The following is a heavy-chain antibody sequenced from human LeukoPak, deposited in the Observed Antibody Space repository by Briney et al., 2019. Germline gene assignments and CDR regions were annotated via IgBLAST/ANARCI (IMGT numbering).Heavy chain of an antibody. CDR2: IYYSGNT. D-gene: IGHD6-19*01. CDR1: GGSISSGDYY. J-gene: IGHJ4*02. Sequence: SETLSLTFTVSGGSISSGDYYWTWIRQPPGKGLEWIGYIYYSGNTYYNPSLKSRVTISLGTSKTQFHLRLSSVTAADTAMYYCAIDTSGRGGGLFWGQGSMVTVSS. CDR3: AIDTSGRGGGLF. V-gene: IGHV4-30-4*08.